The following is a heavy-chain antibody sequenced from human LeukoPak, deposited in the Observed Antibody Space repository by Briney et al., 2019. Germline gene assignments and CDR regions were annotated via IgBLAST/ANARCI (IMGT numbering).Heavy chain of an antibody. Sequence: AGGSLRLSCAASGFSFSSHWMSWVRQAPGKGPEWVANIKQGGSEKYYVDSVKGRFTISRDNAKNSLYLQMNSLRVEDTAVYYCAREGDGFKFDYWGQGTLVTVSS. CDR1: GFSFSSHW. CDR2: IKQGGSEK. D-gene: IGHD5-24*01. J-gene: IGHJ4*02. CDR3: AREGDGFKFDY. V-gene: IGHV3-7*01.